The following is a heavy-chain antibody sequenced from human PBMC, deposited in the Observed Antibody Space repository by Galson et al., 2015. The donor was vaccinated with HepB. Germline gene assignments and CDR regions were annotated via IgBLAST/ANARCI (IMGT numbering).Heavy chain of an antibody. CDR2: FDPEDGET. J-gene: IGHJ5*02. CDR3: ATGGGREATVTTGWFDP. V-gene: IGHV1-24*01. Sequence: SVKVSCKVSGYTLTELPMHWVRQAPGKGLEWMGGFDPEDGETIYAQEFQGRVTMTEDTSTDTAYMELSSLRSEDTAVYYCATGGGREATVTTGWFDPWGQGTLVTVSS. D-gene: IGHD4-17*01. CDR1: GYTLTELP.